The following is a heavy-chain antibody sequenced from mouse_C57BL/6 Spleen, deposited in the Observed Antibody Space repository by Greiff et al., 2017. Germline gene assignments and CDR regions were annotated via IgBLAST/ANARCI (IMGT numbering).Heavy chain of an antibody. D-gene: IGHD1-1*01. V-gene: IGHV1-47*01. CDR2: FHPYNDDT. Sequence: QVQLQQSGAELVKPGASVKMSCKASGYTFTTYPIEWMKQNHGKSLEWIGNFHPYNDDTKYNEKFKGKATLTVEKSSSTVYLDLSRLTSDDSAVYYCARRTYYGSSYGYFDYWGQGTTLTVSS. CDR3: ARRTYYGSSYGYFDY. CDR1: GYTFTTYP. J-gene: IGHJ2*01.